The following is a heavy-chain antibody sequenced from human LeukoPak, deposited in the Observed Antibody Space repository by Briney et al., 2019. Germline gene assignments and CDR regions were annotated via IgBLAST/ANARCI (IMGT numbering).Heavy chain of an antibody. D-gene: IGHD2-2*01. CDR2: MNPNSGNT. CDR1: GYTFTSYG. J-gene: IGHJ5*02. CDR3: ARGSLYCSSTSCYNWFDP. Sequence: GASVKVSCKASGYTFTSYGISWVRQAPGQGLEWMGWMNPNSGNTGYAQKFQGRVTMTRNTSISTAYMELSSLRSEDTAVYYCARGSLYCSSTSCYNWFDPWGQGTLVTVSS. V-gene: IGHV1-8*02.